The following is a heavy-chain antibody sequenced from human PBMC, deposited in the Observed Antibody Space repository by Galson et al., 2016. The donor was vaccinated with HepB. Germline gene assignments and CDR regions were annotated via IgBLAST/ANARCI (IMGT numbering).Heavy chain of an antibody. CDR2: TWFDGSYK. J-gene: IGHJ4*02. CDR1: GFTFISYG. D-gene: IGHD3-10*01. V-gene: IGHV3-33*01. CDR3: AGSREYVGSGSYLDY. Sequence: SLRLSCAASGFTFISYGMHWVRQAPGKGLEWVAVTWFDGSYKDYADSVKGRITVSRDNTKNTLSLQLDSLRAEDTAVYHCAGSREYVGSGSYLDYWGQGTLVTVSS.